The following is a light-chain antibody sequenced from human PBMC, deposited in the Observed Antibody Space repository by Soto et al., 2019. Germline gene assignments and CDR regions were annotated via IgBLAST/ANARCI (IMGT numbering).Light chain of an antibody. CDR2: GAS. Sequence: EIVLTQSPATLSLSPGERATLSCRASRSFSSYLARYQQKPGQAPRLLIYGASTRATGIPARFSASGSGTELTLTISSLQSEDFAVYCCHQYDNWPKTFGQGTRLEIK. V-gene: IGKV3-15*01. CDR3: HQYDNWPKT. CDR1: RSFSSY. J-gene: IGKJ5*01.